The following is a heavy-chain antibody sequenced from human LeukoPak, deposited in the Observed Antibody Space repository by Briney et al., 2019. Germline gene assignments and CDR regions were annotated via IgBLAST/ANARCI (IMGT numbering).Heavy chain of an antibody. V-gene: IGHV4-38-2*02. D-gene: IGHD1-26*01. J-gene: IGHJ4*02. Sequence: SETLSLTCTVSGYSISSGNYWAWIRQPPVKGPQWIGSITLSGTTSYIPSLKNRVTISVDTSKNQFSLKLYSVTAADTAVYYCARVQWAHSYYFDSWGQGTLVTVSS. CDR1: GYSISSGNY. CDR2: ITLSGTT. CDR3: ARVQWAHSYYFDS.